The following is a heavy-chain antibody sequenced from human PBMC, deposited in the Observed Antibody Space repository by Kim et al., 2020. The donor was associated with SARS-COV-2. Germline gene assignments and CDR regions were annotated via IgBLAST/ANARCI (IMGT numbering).Heavy chain of an antibody. CDR1: GYTFTSYG. CDR2: ISAYNGNT. Sequence: ASVKVSCKASGYTFTSYGISWVRQAPGQGLEWMGWISAYNGNTNYAQKLQGRVTMTTDTSTSTAYMELRSLRSDDTAVYYCARDSPPLGDFWSGYLLHYYYYYGMDVWGQGTTVTVSS. V-gene: IGHV1-18*01. CDR3: ARDSPPLGDFWSGYLLHYYYYYGMDV. D-gene: IGHD3-3*01. J-gene: IGHJ6*02.